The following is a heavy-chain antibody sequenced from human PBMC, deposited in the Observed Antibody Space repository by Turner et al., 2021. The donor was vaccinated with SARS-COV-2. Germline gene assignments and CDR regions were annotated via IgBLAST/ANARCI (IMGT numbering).Heavy chain of an antibody. CDR3: ARAEEHSREWLVPKIPFDI. D-gene: IGHD6-19*01. Sequence: EVQLVESGGGLVKPGGSLRLSCAASGFTFSSYSMNWVRQAPGKGLEWFSSISSSSSFIYYPDSVKGRFTISRDNAKNSLYLQMNSLRAEDTAVYYCARAEEHSREWLVPKIPFDIWGQGTMVTVSS. V-gene: IGHV3-21*01. CDR2: ISSSSSFI. CDR1: GFTFSSYS. J-gene: IGHJ3*02.